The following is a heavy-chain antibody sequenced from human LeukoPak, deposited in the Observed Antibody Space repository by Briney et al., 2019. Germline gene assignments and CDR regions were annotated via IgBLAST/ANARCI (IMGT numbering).Heavy chain of an antibody. D-gene: IGHD6-13*01. CDR2: INPNSGGT. J-gene: IGHJ4*02. CDR3: ARRTGYTSSSWDY. CDR1: GYTFTGYY. V-gene: IGHV1-2*02. Sequence: ASLKVSCKASGYTFTGYYMHWVRQAPGQGLEWMGCINPNSGGTNYTQKFQGRVAITRDTSISTAYMELSRLRSDDTAVYYCARRTGYTSSSWDYWGQGTLVTVSS.